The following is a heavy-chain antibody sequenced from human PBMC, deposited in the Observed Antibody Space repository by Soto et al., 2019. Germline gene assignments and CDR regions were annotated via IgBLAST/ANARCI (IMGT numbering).Heavy chain of an antibody. CDR2: LDPEDGET. CDR1: GYTLSELS. V-gene: IGHV1-24*01. D-gene: IGHD4-17*01. CDR3: ATFAYGGSFDY. J-gene: IGHJ4*02. Sequence: ASVKVSCKISGYTLSELSMHWVRQAPGKGLEWMAGLDPEDGETMYAQKFQGRVTMPEDTSTDTAYMELSSLRSEDTAVYYCATFAYGGSFDYWGQGTLVTVSS.